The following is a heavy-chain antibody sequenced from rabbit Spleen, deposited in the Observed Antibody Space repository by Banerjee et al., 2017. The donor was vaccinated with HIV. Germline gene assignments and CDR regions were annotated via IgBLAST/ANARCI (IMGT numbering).Heavy chain of an antibody. CDR3: ASGDDYDTGFHL. J-gene: IGHJ6*01. D-gene: IGHD6-1*01. Sequence: QSLEESGGDLVKHGASLTLTCTASGFSFSSRSYMCWVRQAPGKGPEWIACIYSGDGNTFYADWAKGRFTGSKTSSTTVTLQMTSLTAADTATYFCASGDDYDTGFHLWGQGTLVTVS. V-gene: IGHV1S40*01. CDR1: GFSFSSRSY. CDR2: IYSGDGNT.